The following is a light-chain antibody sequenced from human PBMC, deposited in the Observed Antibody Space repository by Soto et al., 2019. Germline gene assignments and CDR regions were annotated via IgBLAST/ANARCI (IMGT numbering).Light chain of an antibody. CDR1: SSNIGRNY. V-gene: IGLV1-51*01. Sequence: QSVLTQPPSVSAAPGQRVTISCSGSSSNIGRNYESWYQQFPGTAPRLLIFDTYKRPSGVPDRFSGSKSGTSSTLAITGLQSGDEADYCCAAWDSSLSIVIFGGGTKLTVL. CDR2: DTY. CDR3: AAWDSSLSIVI. J-gene: IGLJ2*01.